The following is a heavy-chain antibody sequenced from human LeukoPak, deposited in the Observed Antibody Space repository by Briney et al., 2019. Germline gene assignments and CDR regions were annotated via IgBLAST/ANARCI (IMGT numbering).Heavy chain of an antibody. Sequence: GGSLRLSCAASGFTFSNFAMTWVRQAPGKGPEWVSYISGSSRTIYYADSVEGRFTISRDNAKNSLYLQMNSLRDEDTAVYYCARNEWADYWGQGTLVTVSS. CDR1: GFTFSNFA. V-gene: IGHV3-48*02. CDR3: ARNEWADY. J-gene: IGHJ4*02. CDR2: ISGSSRTI. D-gene: IGHD1-26*01.